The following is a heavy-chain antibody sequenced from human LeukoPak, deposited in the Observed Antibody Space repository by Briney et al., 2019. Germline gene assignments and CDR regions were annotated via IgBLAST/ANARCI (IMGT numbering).Heavy chain of an antibody. J-gene: IGHJ4*02. CDR2: ISYDGSNK. V-gene: IGHV3-30*18. Sequence: GGSLRLSCAASGFTFSSYGMHWVRQAPGKGLEWVAVISYDGSNKYYADSVKDRFTISRDNSKNTLYLQMNSLRAEDTAVYYCAKDHYYDSSGGFDYWGQGTLVTVSS. D-gene: IGHD3-22*01. CDR3: AKDHYYDSSGGFDY. CDR1: GFTFSSYG.